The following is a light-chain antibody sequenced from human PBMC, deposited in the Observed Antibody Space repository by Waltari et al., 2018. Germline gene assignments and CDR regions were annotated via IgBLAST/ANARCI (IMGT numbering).Light chain of an antibody. Sequence: SCRASQGVSKYLAWYQHSPGQAPRLLIYAASLRATGIPDRFIGNGSGTDFSLTISRLEPEDFAVYYWQKYVNLPATFGQGTKVEIK. V-gene: IGKV3-20*01. CDR1: QGVSKY. J-gene: IGKJ1*01. CDR2: AAS. CDR3: QKYVNLPAT.